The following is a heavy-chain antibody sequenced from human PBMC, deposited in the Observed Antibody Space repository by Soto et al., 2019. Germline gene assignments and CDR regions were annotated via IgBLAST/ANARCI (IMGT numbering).Heavy chain of an antibody. J-gene: IGHJ4*02. CDR3: ATGVIWIGYFTVDS. Sequence: QVQLVQSGAEVKKPGSLVKVSCKASGGSVGNSAINWVRQTPGQGLEWLGGFIPVYRTLNYAQKFQGRVTITADESTGTAYMTLSSLASDDTAVYYCATGVIWIGYFTVDSWGQGTRVTVSS. D-gene: IGHD3-3*01. CDR1: GGSVGNSA. V-gene: IGHV1-69*01. CDR2: FIPVYRTL.